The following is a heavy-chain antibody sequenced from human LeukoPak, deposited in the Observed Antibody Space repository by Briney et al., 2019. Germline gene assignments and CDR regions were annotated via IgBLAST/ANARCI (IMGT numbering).Heavy chain of an antibody. CDR3: VGGYYPYYFDY. CDR2: IYYSGST. CDR1: GGSISSSSYY. Sequence: PSETLSLTCTVSGGSISSSSYYWGWIRQPPGKGLEWIGSIYYSGSTYYNPSLKSRVTISVDTSKNQFSLKLSSVTAADTALYYCVGGYYPYYFDYWGQGTLVTVSS. J-gene: IGHJ4*02. V-gene: IGHV4-39*07. D-gene: IGHD3-22*01.